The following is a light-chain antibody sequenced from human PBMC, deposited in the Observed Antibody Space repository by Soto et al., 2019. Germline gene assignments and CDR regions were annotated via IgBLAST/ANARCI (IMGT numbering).Light chain of an antibody. CDR3: SSYAGSNKV. CDR2: EVS. J-gene: IGLJ1*01. V-gene: IGLV2-8*02. Sequence: LTKPVSATRAPRQALTITNNKTSSDVGGYNYVSWYQQHPGKAPKLMIYEVSKRPSGVPDRFSGSKSGNTASLTVSGLQAEDEADYYCSSYAGSNKVFGTGTKVTVL. CDR1: SSDVGGYNY.